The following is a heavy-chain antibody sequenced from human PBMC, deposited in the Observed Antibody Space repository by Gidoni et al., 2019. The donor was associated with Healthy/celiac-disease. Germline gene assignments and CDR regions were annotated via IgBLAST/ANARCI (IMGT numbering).Heavy chain of an antibody. Sequence: QVQLVQSGAAVKKPGASVKVSCQASGYTFTGYYMHWVRQAPGQGLEWMGWINPNSGGTNYAQKFQGRVTMTRDTSISTAYMELSRLRSDDTAVYYCARVDWNYGPNWFDPWGQGTLVTVSS. D-gene: IGHD1-7*01. J-gene: IGHJ5*02. CDR2: INPNSGGT. CDR3: ARVDWNYGPNWFDP. V-gene: IGHV1-2*02. CDR1: GYTFTGYY.